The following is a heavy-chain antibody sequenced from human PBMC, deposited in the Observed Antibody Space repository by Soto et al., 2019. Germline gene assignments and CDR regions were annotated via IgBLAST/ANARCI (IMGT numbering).Heavy chain of an antibody. CDR2: INPSGGST. V-gene: IGHV1-46*01. CDR1: GYTFTSYY. D-gene: IGHD3-3*01. Sequence: ASVKVSCKASGYTFTSYYMHWVRQAPGQGLEWMGIINPSGGSTSYAQKFQGRVTMTRDTSTSTVYMELSSLRSEDTAVYYCARSGGITIFGVVTPRLYYYYGMDVWGQGTTVTVS. J-gene: IGHJ6*02. CDR3: ARSGGITIFGVVTPRLYYYYGMDV.